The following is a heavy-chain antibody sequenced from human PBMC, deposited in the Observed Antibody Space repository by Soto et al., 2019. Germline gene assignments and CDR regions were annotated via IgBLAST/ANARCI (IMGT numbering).Heavy chain of an antibody. CDR1: GGSFSGYY. D-gene: IGHD3-22*01. CDR2: INHSGST. Sequence: SETLSLTCAVYGGSFSGYYWRWTRQPPGKGLEWIGEINHSGSTNNNPSLKSRVTISVDTSKNQFSLKLSSVTAADTAVYYCARGLPPMIVVVIKGRWFDPCGQGTLVTVS. J-gene: IGHJ5*02. V-gene: IGHV4-34*01. CDR3: ARGLPPMIVVVIKGRWFDP.